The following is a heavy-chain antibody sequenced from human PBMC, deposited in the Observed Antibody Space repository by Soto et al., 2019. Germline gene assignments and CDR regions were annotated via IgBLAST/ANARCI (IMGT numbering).Heavy chain of an antibody. J-gene: IGHJ6*02. CDR2: IYYSGST. CDR1: GGSISSGGYY. D-gene: IGHD6-13*01. Sequence: QVQLQESGPGLVKPSQTLSLTCTVSGGSISSGGYYWSWNRQHPGKGLEWIGYIYYSGSTYYNPSLKSRVTISVDTSKNQFSLKLSSVTAADTAVYYCARSGAAGTRGYYYYYYGMDVWGQGTTVTVSS. CDR3: ARSGAAGTRGYYYYYYGMDV. V-gene: IGHV4-31*03.